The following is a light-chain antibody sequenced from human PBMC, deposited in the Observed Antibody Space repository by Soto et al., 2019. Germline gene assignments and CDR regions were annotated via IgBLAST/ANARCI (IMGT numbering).Light chain of an antibody. V-gene: IGKV3-15*01. CDR1: QSVSNF. Sequence: EIVLTQSPGTLSVSPGERATLSCRASQSVSNFLAWYQQKPGQAPRLLIYDASSRATGVPARFSGSGSGTDFTLTISGLQSEDFAVYYCQQYYSTLYTFGQGTKLEIK. CDR3: QQYYSTLYT. J-gene: IGKJ2*01. CDR2: DAS.